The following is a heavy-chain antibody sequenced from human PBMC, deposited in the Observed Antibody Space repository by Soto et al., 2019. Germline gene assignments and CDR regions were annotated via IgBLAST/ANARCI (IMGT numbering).Heavy chain of an antibody. V-gene: IGHV3-30*18. J-gene: IGHJ6*02. CDR3: ANGGKDLDDTGGNMDV. D-gene: IGHD3-16*01. CDR1: GFSFSNYG. Sequence: WGSLRLSCAASGFSFSNYGMHWFRQAPGKGLEWVAVILYDGSNKYYADSVKGRFTISRDNPKNTVYLQMNSLRPEDTAVYYCANGGKDLDDTGGNMDVWGQGTTVTLSS. CDR2: ILYDGSNK.